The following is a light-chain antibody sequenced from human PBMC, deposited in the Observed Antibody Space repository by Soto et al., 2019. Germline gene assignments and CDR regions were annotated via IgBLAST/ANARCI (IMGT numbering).Light chain of an antibody. J-gene: IGKJ2*01. CDR1: QRVSSSY. CDR3: QHYDNSPTYT. Sequence: EIVLTQSPGTLSLSPGERATLSCRASQRVSSSYLAWYQQRPGRAPRLLIYGASSRATGIPDRFSGSGSGTDFTLTISRLEPEDFAVYYCQHYDNSPTYTFGQGTKLEIK. V-gene: IGKV3-20*01. CDR2: GAS.